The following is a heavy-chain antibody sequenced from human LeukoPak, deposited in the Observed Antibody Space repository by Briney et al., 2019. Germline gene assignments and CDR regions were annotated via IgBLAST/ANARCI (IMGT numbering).Heavy chain of an antibody. CDR2: ISYTGGT. J-gene: IGHJ4*02. V-gene: IGHV4-59*08. Sequence: SETLSLTCTISGGSIGGDHWSWIRQAPGEGLEWIGYISYTGGTSYNPSLRSRVTISLNTPENQFSLRLTSVTAADTAVYYCARAVTGTSLVDFWGQGTLVAVSS. CDR3: ARAVTGTSLVDF. CDR1: GGSIGGDH. D-gene: IGHD6-19*01.